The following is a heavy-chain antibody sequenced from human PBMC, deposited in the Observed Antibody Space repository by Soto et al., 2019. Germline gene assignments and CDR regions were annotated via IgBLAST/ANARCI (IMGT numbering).Heavy chain of an antibody. D-gene: IGHD5-12*01. J-gene: IGHJ3*02. CDR3: AKDNGSGCDWLRVGDASDI. V-gene: IGHV3-30*18. CDR1: GFTFSSYG. Sequence: QVQLVESGGGVVQPGRSLRLSCAASGFTFSSYGMHWVRQAPGKGLEWVAVISYDGSNKYYADSVKGRLTISRDNSKNTLCLQMNSLGGEDTAVYYCAKDNGSGCDWLRVGDASDIWCQGTMVTVSS. CDR2: ISYDGSNK.